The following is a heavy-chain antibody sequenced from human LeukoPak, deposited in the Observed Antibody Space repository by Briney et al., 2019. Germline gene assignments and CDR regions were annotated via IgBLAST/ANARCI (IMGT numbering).Heavy chain of an antibody. CDR2: IKSKTDGGTT. CDR1: GFTFSNAW. D-gene: IGHD1-20*01. CDR3: TTSNNWNDFDY. J-gene: IGHJ4*02. Sequence: AGGSLRLSCAASGFTFSNAWMSWVRQAPGKGLEWVGRIKSKTDGGTTDYAAPVKGRFTISRDDSKNTLYLQMNSLKTEDTAVYYCTTSNNWNDFDYWGQGTLVTVSS. V-gene: IGHV3-15*01.